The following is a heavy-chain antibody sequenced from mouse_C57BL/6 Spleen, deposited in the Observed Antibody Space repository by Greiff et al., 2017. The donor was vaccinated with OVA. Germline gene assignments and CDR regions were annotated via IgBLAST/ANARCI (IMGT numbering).Heavy chain of an antibody. Sequence: QVQLQQPGTELVKPGASVKLSCKASGYTFTSYWMHWVKQRPGQGLEWIGNINPSNGGTNYNEKFKSKATLTVDKSSSTAYMQLRSLTSEDSAVYYCARSYYDYGDYYAMDYWGQGTSVTVSS. D-gene: IGHD2-4*01. CDR1: GYTFTSYW. V-gene: IGHV1-53*01. J-gene: IGHJ4*01. CDR3: ARSYYDYGDYYAMDY. CDR2: INPSNGGT.